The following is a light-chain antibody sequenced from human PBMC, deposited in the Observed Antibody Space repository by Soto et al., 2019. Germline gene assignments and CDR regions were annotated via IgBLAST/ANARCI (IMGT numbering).Light chain of an antibody. J-gene: IGKJ4*01. CDR2: AAS. V-gene: IGKV1-39*01. CDR3: QQSSSTPLT. Sequence: DIQMTQSPSALSASEGDRVTITCRASQSISSNLNWYQQKAGKAPKLLIYAASSLQSGVPSRFSGSGSGTDFTLTISSLQPEDFATYYCQQSSSTPLTFGGGTKVEIK. CDR1: QSISSN.